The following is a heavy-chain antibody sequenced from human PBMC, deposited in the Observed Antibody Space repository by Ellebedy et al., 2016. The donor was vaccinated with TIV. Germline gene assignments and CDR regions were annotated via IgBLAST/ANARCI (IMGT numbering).Heavy chain of an antibody. CDR2: INAGNGNT. J-gene: IGHJ5*02. CDR1: GYTFTSYA. Sequence: ASVKVSCKASGYTFTSYAMHWVRQAPGQRLEWMGWINAGNGNTKYSQKFQDRVTITRDTSASPAYMELSSLRSEDTAVYYCARAFLLVVAATDNWFDPWGQGTLVTVSS. CDR3: ARAFLLVVAATDNWFDP. D-gene: IGHD2-15*01. V-gene: IGHV1-3*01.